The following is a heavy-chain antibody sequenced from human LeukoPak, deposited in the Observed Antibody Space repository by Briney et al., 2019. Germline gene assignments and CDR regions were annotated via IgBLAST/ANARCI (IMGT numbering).Heavy chain of an antibody. CDR2: ISSGSSYT. D-gene: IGHD3-22*01. J-gene: IGHJ4*02. Sequence: GGSLRLSCAASGFTFSDYYMSWIRQAPGKGLEWVSYISSGSSYTNYADSVKGRFTISRDNAKNSLYLQMNSLRAEDTAVYYCARGYYYDSSGPLGYWGQGTLVTVSS. V-gene: IGHV3-11*06. CDR3: ARGYYYDSSGPLGY. CDR1: GFTFSDYY.